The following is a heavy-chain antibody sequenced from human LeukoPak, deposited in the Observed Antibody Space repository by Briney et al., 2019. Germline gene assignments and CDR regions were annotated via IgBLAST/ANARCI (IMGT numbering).Heavy chain of an antibody. CDR3: ARDKQLDWAHYYYYYMDV. CDR2: INPHSGGT. V-gene: IGHV1-2*02. J-gene: IGHJ6*03. Sequence: ASVKVSCKASGYIFTGYYIHWVRQAPGQGLEWMGWINPHSGGTNYAQKFQDRVTVTRDTSVGTAYMELTGLRSDDTAVYYCARDKQLDWAHYYYYYMDVWGKGTTVTVSS. D-gene: IGHD1-1*01. CDR1: GYIFTGYY.